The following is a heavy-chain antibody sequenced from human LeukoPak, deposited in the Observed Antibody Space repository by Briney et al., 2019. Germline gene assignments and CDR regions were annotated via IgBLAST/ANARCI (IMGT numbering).Heavy chain of an antibody. V-gene: IGHV3-15*01. Sequence: GGSLRLSCAASGFTFYNAWMSWVRQAPGKGLEWVGRTKSKIDGGTADYAAPVKGRFTMSRDDSKNMLYLQMNSLKTEDTAVYYCNTVYYYGSGSYSGYWGQGTLVTVSS. CDR3: NTVYYYGSGSYSGY. D-gene: IGHD3-10*01. CDR2: TKSKIDGGTA. J-gene: IGHJ4*02. CDR1: GFTFYNAW.